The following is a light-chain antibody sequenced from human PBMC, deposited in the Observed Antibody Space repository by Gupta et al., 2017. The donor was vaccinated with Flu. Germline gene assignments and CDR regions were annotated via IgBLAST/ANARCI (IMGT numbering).Light chain of an antibody. V-gene: IGLV3-21*02. CDR3: QVWDDSSGDQV. CDR2: GNR. CDR1: KIGSKS. J-gene: IGLJ3*02. Sequence: SYVLTQPPSASFAPGQTVTITCGGDKIGSKSAHWYQQKPGQAPELVLYGNRDRPSRVPERFSGSNSGNTASLGISRVEAGDEADYYCQVWDDSSGDQVFGGGTTLTVL.